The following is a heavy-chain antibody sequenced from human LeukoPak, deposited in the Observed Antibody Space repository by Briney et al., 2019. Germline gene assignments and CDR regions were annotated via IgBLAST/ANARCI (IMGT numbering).Heavy chain of an antibody. CDR3: ARERYSGSYLGY. J-gene: IGHJ4*02. V-gene: IGHV4-4*07. CDR2: IYKSGST. Sequence: SETLSLTCTVSGGSLSRYYWSWGRQTAGGGGEWVGRIYKSGSTNYKPSIKSRVTISVDTSKKQFLLRQSSVTAADTAVYYCARERYSGSYLGYWGQGTLVTVSS. D-gene: IGHD1-26*01. CDR1: GGSLSRYY.